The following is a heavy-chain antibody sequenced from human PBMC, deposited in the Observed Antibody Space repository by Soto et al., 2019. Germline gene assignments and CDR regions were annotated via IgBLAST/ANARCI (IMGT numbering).Heavy chain of an antibody. CDR2: ISSSSSTI. CDR3: AREDDFWSGYSHFDY. J-gene: IGHJ4*02. D-gene: IGHD3-3*01. CDR1: GFTFSSYS. Sequence: GGSLRLSCAASGFTFSSYSMNWVRQAPGKGLEWVSYISSSSSTIYYADSVKGRFTISRDNAKNSLYLQMNSLRDEDTAVYYCAREDDFWSGYSHFDYWGQGTLVTVSS. V-gene: IGHV3-48*02.